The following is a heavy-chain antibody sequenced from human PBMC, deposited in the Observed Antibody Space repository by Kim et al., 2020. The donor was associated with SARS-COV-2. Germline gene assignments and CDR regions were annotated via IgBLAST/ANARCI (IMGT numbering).Heavy chain of an antibody. CDR3: AREAKSAAGTLFYYYYGMDV. D-gene: IGHD6-13*01. Sequence: RFTISRDNSKNTLYLQMNSLRAEDTAVYYCAREAKSAAGTLFYYYYGMDVWGQGTTVTVSS. V-gene: IGHV3-53*01. J-gene: IGHJ6*02.